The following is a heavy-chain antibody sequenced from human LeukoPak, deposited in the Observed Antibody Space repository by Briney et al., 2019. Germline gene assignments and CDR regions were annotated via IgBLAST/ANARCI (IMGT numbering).Heavy chain of an antibody. J-gene: IGHJ6*02. Sequence: ASAKVSSKVSGYTLTELSMHWVRQAPGKGHEKMGGFDPQDGETIYARKFQGRVTMTEDTSTDTAYMELCSLRSEDTAVYYCAAGYGSGSYSTHYYYYGMDVWGQGTTVTVSS. D-gene: IGHD3-10*01. CDR1: GYTLTELS. CDR2: FDPQDGET. CDR3: AAGYGSGSYSTHYYYYGMDV. V-gene: IGHV1-24*01.